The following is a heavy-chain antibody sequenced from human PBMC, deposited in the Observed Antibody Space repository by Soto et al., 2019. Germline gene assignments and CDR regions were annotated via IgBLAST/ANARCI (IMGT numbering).Heavy chain of an antibody. CDR1: GYTLTELS. V-gene: IGHV1-2*04. Sequence: GASVKVSCKVSGYTLTELSMHWVQQAPGQGLEWMGWINPNSGGTNYAQKFQGWVTMTRDTSISTAYMELSRLRSDDTAVYYCARGPDFDYWGQGTLVTVSS. J-gene: IGHJ4*02. CDR3: ARGPDFDY. CDR2: INPNSGGT.